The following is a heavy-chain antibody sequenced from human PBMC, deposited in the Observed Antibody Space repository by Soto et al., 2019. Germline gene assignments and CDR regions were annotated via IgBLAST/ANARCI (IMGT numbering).Heavy chain of an antibody. CDR2: ISPDGSDT. CDR3: ESLDSALPVVPAVVQDF. J-gene: IGHJ4*02. CDR1: GFTFSTSW. V-gene: IGHV3-74*01. D-gene: IGHD1-1*01. Sequence: EVQLVESGGALVQPGGPLRLSCEASGFTFSTSWMNWARQAPGKGLVWVSRISPDGSDTSYADSVKGRFTVSRDNAKNTLYLQMNSLRAEDTAVYYCESLDSALPVVPAVVQDFWGRGTLVTVSS.